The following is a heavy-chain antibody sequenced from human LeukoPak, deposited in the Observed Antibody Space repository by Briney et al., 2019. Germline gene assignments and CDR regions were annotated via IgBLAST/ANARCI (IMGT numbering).Heavy chain of an antibody. CDR1: GGSISGYY. D-gene: IGHD6-19*01. CDR3: ARRGGGWSFDY. CDR2: VSYSGST. V-gene: IGHV4-59*08. J-gene: IGHJ4*02. Sequence: SETLSLTCTVSGGSISGYYWSWIRQPPGKGLEWIGYVSYSGSTNYNPSLKSRVSISVDTSKNQFSLNLISLTAADTAVYYCARRGGGWSFDYWGQGTLITVSP.